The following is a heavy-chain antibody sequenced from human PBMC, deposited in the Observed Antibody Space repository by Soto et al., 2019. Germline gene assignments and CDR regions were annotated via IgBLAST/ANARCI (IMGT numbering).Heavy chain of an antibody. Sequence: LSLTCAVSGGSISDLYLSWTRQPPGKGLEWIGYGLRHEFVGTNPSLTNRVTISVDMSKRQFSLRLNSVTAADTAVYYCVAGPDHAKSAYWGQGTLVTVSS. CDR1: GGSISDLY. V-gene: IGHV4-59*11. CDR2: GLRHEFV. J-gene: IGHJ4*01. CDR3: VAGPDHAKSAY.